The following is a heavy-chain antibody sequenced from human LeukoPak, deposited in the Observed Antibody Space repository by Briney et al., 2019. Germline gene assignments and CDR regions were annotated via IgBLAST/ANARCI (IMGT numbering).Heavy chain of an antibody. CDR3: ARGGSVFAYFFDY. CDR2: ISGSGGTT. Sequence: GGSLRLSCAASGFTFSSYAMTWARLTPGKGLEWVSAISGSGGTTYYADSVKGRFTISRDSSTSTLYLQLSSLRAEDTAIYYCARGGSVFAYFFDYWGQGTLVTVSS. CDR1: GFTFSSYA. J-gene: IGHJ4*02. V-gene: IGHV3-23*01. D-gene: IGHD3-10*01.